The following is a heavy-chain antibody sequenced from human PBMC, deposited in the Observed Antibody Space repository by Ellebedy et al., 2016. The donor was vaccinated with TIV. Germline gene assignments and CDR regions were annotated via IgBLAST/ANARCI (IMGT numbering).Heavy chain of an antibody. Sequence: SGPTLVTPTQTLTLTCTFSGFSLAPSGVGVGWIRQPPGKALEWLALIYWDDRKYCRPSLKSRLTIAKDTSKNQVVLTMTNMDPVDTATYYCARRLYGDFANWFDPWGQGTLVTVSS. V-gene: IGHV2-5*02. J-gene: IGHJ5*02. CDR3: ARRLYGDFANWFDP. CDR1: GFSLAPSGVG. CDR2: IYWDDRK. D-gene: IGHD4-17*01.